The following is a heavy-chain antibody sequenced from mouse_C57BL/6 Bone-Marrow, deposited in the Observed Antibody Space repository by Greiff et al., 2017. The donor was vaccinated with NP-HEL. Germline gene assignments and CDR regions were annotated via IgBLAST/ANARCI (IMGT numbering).Heavy chain of an antibody. V-gene: IGHV1-18*01. CDR3: ARRGSTLHFDV. Sequence: LMKPGASVKIPCKASGYTFTDYNMDWVKQSHGKSLEWIGDINPNNGGTIYNQKFKGKDTLTVDKSSSTAYIELRSLTSEDTAVYYCARRGSTLHFDVWGTGTTVTVSS. CDR1: GYTFTDYN. J-gene: IGHJ1*03. CDR2: INPNNGGT. D-gene: IGHD1-1*01.